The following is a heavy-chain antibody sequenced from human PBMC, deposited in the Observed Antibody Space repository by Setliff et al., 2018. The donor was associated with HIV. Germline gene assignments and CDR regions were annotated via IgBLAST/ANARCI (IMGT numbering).Heavy chain of an antibody. CDR1: GFTFGDYA. Sequence: GGSLRLSCTASGFTFGDYAMSWVRQAPGKGLEWVGFIRSKAYGGTTEYAASVKGRFTISRDDSKSIAYLQMNSLKTEDTAVYYCTRDPQYYNFWSGYFDYWGQGTLVTVSS. CDR3: TRDPQYYNFWSGYFDY. D-gene: IGHD3-3*01. J-gene: IGHJ4*02. V-gene: IGHV3-49*04. CDR2: IRSKAYGGTT.